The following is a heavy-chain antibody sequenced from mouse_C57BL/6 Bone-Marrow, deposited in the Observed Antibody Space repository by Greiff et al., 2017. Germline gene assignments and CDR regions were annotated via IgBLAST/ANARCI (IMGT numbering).Heavy chain of an antibody. Sequence: VQLQQSGAELAKPGASVKLSCKASGYTFTSYWMHWVKQRPGQGLEWIGYINPSSGYTKYNQKFKDKATLTADTSSSTAYMQLSSLTYEDAAVYYCASNYVFAYWGQGALVTVSA. D-gene: IGHD2-1*01. CDR2: INPSSGYT. J-gene: IGHJ3*01. V-gene: IGHV1-7*01. CDR1: GYTFTSYW. CDR3: ASNYVFAY.